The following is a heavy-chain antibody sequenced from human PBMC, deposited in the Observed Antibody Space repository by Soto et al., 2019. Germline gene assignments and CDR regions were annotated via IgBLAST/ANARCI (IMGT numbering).Heavy chain of an antibody. CDR1: GFSFSSYT. V-gene: IGHV3-21*06. CDR2: ITNRGTHT. CDR3: TRAHEVAWFDS. Sequence: NPGGSLRLSCTASGFSFSSYTMNWVRQAPGKGLQWVASITNRGTHTYSADSVKGRFTISRDNDKNSLYLQMNNLRAEDTATYYCTRAHEVAWFDSWGLGTLVTVS. J-gene: IGHJ5*01. D-gene: IGHD2-15*01.